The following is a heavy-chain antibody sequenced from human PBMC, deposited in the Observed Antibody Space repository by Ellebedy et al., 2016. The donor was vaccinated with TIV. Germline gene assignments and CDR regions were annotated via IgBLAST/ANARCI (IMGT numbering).Heavy chain of an antibody. Sequence: GGSLRLXXAASGFTFSSFSMNWVRQAPGKGLGWVSYISSSSSTIYYADSVKGRFTISRDNAKNSLYLQMNSLRDEDTAVYYGARDCIAVAGRYGMDVWGQGTTVTVSS. D-gene: IGHD6-19*01. J-gene: IGHJ6*02. CDR2: ISSSSSTI. CDR3: ARDCIAVAGRYGMDV. CDR1: GFTFSSFS. V-gene: IGHV3-48*02.